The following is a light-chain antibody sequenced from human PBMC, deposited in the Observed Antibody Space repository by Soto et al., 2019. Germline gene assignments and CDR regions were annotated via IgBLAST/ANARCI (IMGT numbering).Light chain of an antibody. CDR1: QSISSNF. V-gene: IGKV3-20*01. J-gene: IGKJ1*01. CDR3: QQYGGSPRT. CDR2: GAS. Sequence: EIVLTQSPGTLSLSPGEGATLSCRASQSISSNFLAWYQQKRGQTPRLLIHGASNRATGIPDRFSGSGSGTDFTLTITRLEPEDFAVYYCQQYGGSPRTFGQGTKVDI.